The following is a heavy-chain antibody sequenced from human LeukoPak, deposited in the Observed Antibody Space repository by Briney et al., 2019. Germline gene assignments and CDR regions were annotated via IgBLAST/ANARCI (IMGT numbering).Heavy chain of an antibody. J-gene: IGHJ4*02. CDR2: IIPIFGTA. CDR3: ARVSVSGDFDY. V-gene: IGHV1-69*13. Sequence: GASVKVSCKASGYTFTSYYMHWVRQAPGQGLEWMGGIIPIFGTANYAQKFQGRVTITADESTSTAYMELSSLRSEDTAVYYCARVSVSGDFDYWGQGTLVTVSS. CDR1: GYTFTSYY. D-gene: IGHD2-21*01.